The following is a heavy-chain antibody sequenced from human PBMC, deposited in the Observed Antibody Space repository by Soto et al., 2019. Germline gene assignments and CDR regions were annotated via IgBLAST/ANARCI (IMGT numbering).Heavy chain of an antibody. CDR3: AKIRDYGSGSYFAVFDY. CDR2: ISGSGGST. CDR1: GFTFSSYA. D-gene: IGHD3-10*01. J-gene: IGHJ4*02. V-gene: IGHV3-23*01. Sequence: PGGSLRLSCAASGFTFSSYAMSWVRQAPGKGLEWVSAISGSGGSTYYADSVKGRFTISRDNSKNTLYLQMNSLRAEDTAVYYCAKIRDYGSGSYFAVFDYWGQGTLVTVSS.